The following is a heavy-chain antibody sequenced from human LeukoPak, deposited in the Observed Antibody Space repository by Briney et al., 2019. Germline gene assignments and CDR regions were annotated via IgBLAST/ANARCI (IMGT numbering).Heavy chain of an antibody. CDR1: GGTINRHY. V-gene: IGHV4-59*11. Sequence: SSETLSLTCTVSGGTINRHYWSWIRQPPGKGLEWIAYIDYIGSTNYNPSLKSRLTISLDASKNQFSLKLSSVTAADTAVYYCARDRRRDLLHAFDIWGQGTMVTVSS. D-gene: IGHD1-26*01. CDR3: ARDRRRDLLHAFDI. CDR2: IDYIGST. J-gene: IGHJ3*02.